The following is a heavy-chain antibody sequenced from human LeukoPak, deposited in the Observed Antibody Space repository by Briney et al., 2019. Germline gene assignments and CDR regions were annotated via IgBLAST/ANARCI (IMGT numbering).Heavy chain of an antibody. V-gene: IGHV3-48*03. CDR1: GFTFSSYE. Sequence: GGSLRLSCAASGFTFSSYEMNWVRQAPGKGLEWVSYISSSGSTIYYADSVKGRFTISRDNSKNTLYLQMNSLRAGDTAVYYCAKDALYYYGSGSYYSSSYYMDVWGKGTTVTISS. J-gene: IGHJ6*03. CDR3: AKDALYYYGSGSYYSSSYYMDV. CDR2: ISSSGSTI. D-gene: IGHD3-10*01.